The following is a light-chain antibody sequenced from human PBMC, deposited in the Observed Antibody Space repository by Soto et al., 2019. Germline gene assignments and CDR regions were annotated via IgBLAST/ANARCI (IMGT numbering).Light chain of an antibody. V-gene: IGKV3-11*01. CDR3: VQRTNWPT. J-gene: IGKJ1*01. CDR1: QSVATN. Sequence: VLTQSPSTLSVSPGERVTLSCRASQSVATNLAWYQQRPGQAPRLLIYGASTRATGIPVRFSGSGSGTDFTLTISSLEPEDFAVYFCVQRTNWPTVGQGTKVE. CDR2: GAS.